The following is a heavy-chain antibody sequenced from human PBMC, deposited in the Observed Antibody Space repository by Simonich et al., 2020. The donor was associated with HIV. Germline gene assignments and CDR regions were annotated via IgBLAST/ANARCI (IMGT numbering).Heavy chain of an antibody. CDR2: IWYDGSNK. CDR3: ARDPHGDNDAFDI. J-gene: IGHJ3*02. Sequence: QVQLVESGGGVVQPGRSLRLSCAASGFSFSNYGMHWVRQAPGKGVEGVAFIWYDGSNKDYGDSVKGRFTISRDNSKNTLYLQMNSLRAEDTAVYYCARDPHGDNDAFDIWGQGTMVTVSS. D-gene: IGHD4-17*01. CDR1: GFSFSNYG. V-gene: IGHV3-33*01.